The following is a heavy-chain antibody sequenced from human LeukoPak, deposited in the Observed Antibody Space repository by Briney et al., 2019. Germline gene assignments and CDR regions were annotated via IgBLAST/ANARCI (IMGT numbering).Heavy chain of an antibody. Sequence: PSETLSLTCTVSGGSISSYYWSWIRQPAEKGLEWIGRIYTSGSTNYNPSLKSRVTMSVDTSKNQFSLKLSSVTAADTAVYYCARSSHYYDRKGAFDIWGQGTMVTVSS. J-gene: IGHJ3*02. CDR3: ARSSHYYDRKGAFDI. D-gene: IGHD3-22*01. CDR1: GGSISSYY. CDR2: IYTSGST. V-gene: IGHV4-4*07.